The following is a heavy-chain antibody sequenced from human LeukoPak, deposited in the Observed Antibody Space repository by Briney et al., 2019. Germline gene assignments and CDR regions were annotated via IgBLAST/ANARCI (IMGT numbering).Heavy chain of an antibody. CDR3: ARVQLGYCSSTSCYSFDY. CDR2: IYHSGST. CDR1: GGSISSGGYY. Sequence: SETLSLTCTVSGGSISSGGYYWSWIRQPPGKGLEWIGYIYHSGSTYYNPSLKSRVTISVDRSKNQFSLKLSSVTAADTAVYYCARVQLGYCSSTSCYSFDYWGQGTLVTVSS. D-gene: IGHD2-2*02. J-gene: IGHJ4*02. V-gene: IGHV4-30-2*01.